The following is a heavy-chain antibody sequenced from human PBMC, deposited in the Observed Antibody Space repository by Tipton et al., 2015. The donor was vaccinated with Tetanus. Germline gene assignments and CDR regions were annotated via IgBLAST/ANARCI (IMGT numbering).Heavy chain of an antibody. V-gene: IGHV1-2*02. J-gene: IGHJ6*02. CDR2: IDPNSGGT. CDR1: GYTFTNYY. Sequence: QLVQSGAEMKKPGASVKVSCTASGYTFTNYYIYWVRRAPGQGLEWMGWIDPNSGGTVYAQKFQGRVTMTRDTSISTAYMELRSLRSDDTAVYYCARDRGDYIYYGMDVWGPGTTVTVS. D-gene: IGHD3-22*01. CDR3: ARDRGDYIYYGMDV.